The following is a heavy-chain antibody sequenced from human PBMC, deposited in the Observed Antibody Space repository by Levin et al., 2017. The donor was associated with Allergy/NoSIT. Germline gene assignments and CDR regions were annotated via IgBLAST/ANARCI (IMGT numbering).Heavy chain of an antibody. D-gene: IGHD6-19*01. J-gene: IGHJ4*02. CDR1: GFTISSNY. CDR3: AREYRGFSSAWYSLDY. V-gene: IGHV3-53*01. CDR2: IYSGGST. Sequence: GGSLRLSCAASGFTISSNYMSWVRLAPGKGLEWVSVIYSGGSTYYAGSVKGRFTISRDNSKNTLYLQMNNLRAEDTAVYYCAREYRGFSSAWYSLDYWGQGTLVTVSS.